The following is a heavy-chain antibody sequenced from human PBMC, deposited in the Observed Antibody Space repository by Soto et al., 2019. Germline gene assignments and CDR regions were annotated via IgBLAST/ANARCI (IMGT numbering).Heavy chain of an antibody. CDR3: ATDHLVIPGY. CDR2: ISGSGGST. CDR1: GFTFSSYA. Sequence: PGGSLRLSCAASGFTFSSYAMSWVRQAPGKGLEWVSAISGSGGSTSYAQKFQGRVTMTRDTSTSTVYMELSSLRSEDTAVYYCATDHLVIPGYWGQGTLVTVSS. D-gene: IGHD3-9*01. V-gene: IGHV3-23*01. J-gene: IGHJ4*02.